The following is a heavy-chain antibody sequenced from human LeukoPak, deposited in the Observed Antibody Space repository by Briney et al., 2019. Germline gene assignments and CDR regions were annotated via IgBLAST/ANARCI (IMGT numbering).Heavy chain of an antibody. D-gene: IGHD4/OR15-4a*01. CDR1: GFTFSSYE. CDR2: ISSSASTI. J-gene: IGHJ4*02. Sequence: GGSLRLSCAASGFTFSSYEMNWVRQAPGKGLEWVSYISSSASTIYYADSVKGRFTISRDNAKNSLYLQMNSLRAEDTAVYYCARRAGAYSHPYDYWGQGTLVTVSS. V-gene: IGHV3-48*03. CDR3: ARRAGAYSHPYDY.